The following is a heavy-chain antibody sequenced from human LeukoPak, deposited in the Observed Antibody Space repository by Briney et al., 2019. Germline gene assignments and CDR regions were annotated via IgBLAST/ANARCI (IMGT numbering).Heavy chain of an antibody. D-gene: IGHD3-3*01. Sequence: GGSLRLSCAASGFTFSSYGMHWVRQAPGKGLEWVAFIRYDGSNKYYADSVKGRFTNSRDNSKNLLSLQLNNLRPEDTALYYCARERVWESTTWYDLGYYYHGLDVWGQGTTVIVFS. CDR2: IRYDGSNK. V-gene: IGHV3-30*02. J-gene: IGHJ6*02. CDR1: GFTFSSYG. CDR3: ARERVWESTTWYDLGYYYHGLDV.